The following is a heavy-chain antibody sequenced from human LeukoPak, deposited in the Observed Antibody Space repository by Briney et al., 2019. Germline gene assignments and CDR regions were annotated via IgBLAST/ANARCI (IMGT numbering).Heavy chain of an antibody. V-gene: IGHV1-69*02. CDR2: IIPILGIA. J-gene: IGHJ3*02. Sequence: SVKVSCKASEGTFSSYTISWVRQAPGQGLEWMGRIIPILGIANYAQKFQGRVTITADKSTSTAYMELSSLRSEDTAVYYCARSRHLGWNDAFDIWGQGTMVTVSS. CDR1: EGTFSSYT. CDR3: ARSRHLGWNDAFDI. D-gene: IGHD1-1*01.